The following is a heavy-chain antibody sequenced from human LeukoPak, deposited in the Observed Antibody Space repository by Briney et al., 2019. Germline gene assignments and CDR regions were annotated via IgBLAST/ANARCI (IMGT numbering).Heavy chain of an antibody. D-gene: IGHD2-15*01. Sequence: SRVTISVDTSKNQFSLKLSSVTAADTAVYYCARTNVGYCSGGSCYQEAFDIWGQGTMVTVSS. V-gene: IGHV4-39*07. J-gene: IGHJ3*02. CDR3: ARTNVGYCSGGSCYQEAFDI.